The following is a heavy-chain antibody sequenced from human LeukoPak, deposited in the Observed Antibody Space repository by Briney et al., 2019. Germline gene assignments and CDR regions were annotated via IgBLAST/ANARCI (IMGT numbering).Heavy chain of an antibody. Sequence: PGGSLRLFCAASGFTFSSYSMNWVRQAPGKGLEWVSSISSSSSYIYYADSVKGRFTISRDNAKNSLYLQMNSLRAEDTAVYYCASGGLMVRGVIRSFDYWGQGTLVTVSS. V-gene: IGHV3-21*01. D-gene: IGHD3-10*01. CDR2: ISSSSSYI. CDR3: ASGGLMVRGVIRSFDY. J-gene: IGHJ4*02. CDR1: GFTFSSYS.